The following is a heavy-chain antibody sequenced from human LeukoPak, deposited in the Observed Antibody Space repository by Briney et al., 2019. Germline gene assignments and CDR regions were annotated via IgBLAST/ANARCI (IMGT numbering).Heavy chain of an antibody. J-gene: IGHJ4*02. V-gene: IGHV4-34*01. CDR1: GGSFGGYY. Sequence: SETLSLTCAVYGGSFGGYYWSWIRQPPGKGLEWIGEINHSGSTNYNPSLKSRVTISVGTSKNQFSLKLSSVTAADTAVYYCARVGTDYWGQGTLVTVSS. CDR2: INHSGST. CDR3: ARVGTDY. D-gene: IGHD7-27*01.